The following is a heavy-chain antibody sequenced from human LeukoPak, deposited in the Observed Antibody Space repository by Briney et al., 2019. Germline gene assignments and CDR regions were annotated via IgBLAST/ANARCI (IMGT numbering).Heavy chain of an antibody. CDR3: AKAPRPWVGGATGSRYYFDY. Sequence: GGSLRLSCAASGFTFSSYGMHWVRQAPGKGLEWVAVISYDGSNKYYADSVKGRFTISRDNSKNTLYLQMNSLRAEDTAVYYCAKAPRPWVGGATGSRYYFDYWGQGTLVTVSS. CDR1: GFTFSSYG. D-gene: IGHD1-26*01. J-gene: IGHJ4*02. V-gene: IGHV3-30*18. CDR2: ISYDGSNK.